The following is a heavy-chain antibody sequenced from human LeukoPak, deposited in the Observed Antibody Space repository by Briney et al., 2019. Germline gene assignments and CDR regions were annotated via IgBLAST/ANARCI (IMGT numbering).Heavy chain of an antibody. CDR2: IYHSGST. CDR1: GGSISSGGYY. V-gene: IGHV4-30-2*01. J-gene: IGHJ3*02. CDR3: ARDYYDSSGYYPYAFDI. D-gene: IGHD3-22*01. Sequence: SQTLSLTCTVSGGSISSGGYYWSWIRQPPGKGLEWIGYIYHSGSTYYNPSLKSRVTISVDTSKNQSSLKLSSVTAADTAVYYCARDYYDSSGYYPYAFDIWGQGTMVTVSS.